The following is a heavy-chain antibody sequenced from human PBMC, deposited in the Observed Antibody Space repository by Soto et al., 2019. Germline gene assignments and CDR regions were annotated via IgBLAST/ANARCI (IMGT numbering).Heavy chain of an antibody. J-gene: IGHJ4*02. D-gene: IGHD1-20*01. Sequence: VQLVESGGGLVQPGGSLKLSCAASGFTFSAFGIHWVRQASGKGLEWVGRVRPKSNNYATAYAASVKGRFTISRDDSKNMAYLQINGLKIEDTATYYCSAIAGIDYWGQGTLVTVSS. CDR2: VRPKSNNYAT. CDR1: GFTFSAFG. V-gene: IGHV3-73*02. CDR3: SAIAGIDY.